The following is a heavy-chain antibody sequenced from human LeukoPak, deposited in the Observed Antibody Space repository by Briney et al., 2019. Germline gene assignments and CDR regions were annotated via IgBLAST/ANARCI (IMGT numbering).Heavy chain of an antibody. CDR2: IYNTGST. CDR1: GDSINNYY. CDR3: ARIAVGANGYTWFDP. V-gene: IGHV4-59*08. Sequence: SETLSLTCAVSGDSINNYYWNWIRQPPGKGLEWIGYIYNTGSTIYNPSLKSRVTISVDTSKNQFSLKLTSVTAADTAVYFCARIAVGANGYTWFDPWGQGTLVTVSS. J-gene: IGHJ5*02. D-gene: IGHD6-19*01.